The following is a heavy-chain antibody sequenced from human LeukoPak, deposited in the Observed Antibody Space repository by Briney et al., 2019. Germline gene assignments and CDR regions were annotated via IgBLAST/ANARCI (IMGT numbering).Heavy chain of an antibody. J-gene: IGHJ3*02. D-gene: IGHD3-3*01. V-gene: IGHV3-21*01. CDR2: ISSSSSYI. CDR1: GFTFSSYS. Sequence: GGSLRLSCAASGFTFSSYSMNWVRQAPGKGLEWVSSISSSSSYIYYADSVKGRFTISRDNAKNSLYLQMNSLRAEDTAVYYCAGSFTIFGVVIIDAFDIWGQGTMVTVSS. CDR3: AGSFTIFGVVIIDAFDI.